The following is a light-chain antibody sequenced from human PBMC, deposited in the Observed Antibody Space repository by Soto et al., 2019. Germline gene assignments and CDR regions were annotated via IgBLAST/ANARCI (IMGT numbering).Light chain of an antibody. Sequence: QSVLTQPASVSGSLGQSITISCAGTASDVGGYNFVSWYQHHPGKAPKLIICDVSNRPSGVSDRFSGSKSGNTASLTISGLQPEDEADYYCSSYATGSTLVLGTGPKLTVL. V-gene: IGLV2-14*03. J-gene: IGLJ1*01. CDR3: SSYATGSTLV. CDR1: ASDVGGYNF. CDR2: DVS.